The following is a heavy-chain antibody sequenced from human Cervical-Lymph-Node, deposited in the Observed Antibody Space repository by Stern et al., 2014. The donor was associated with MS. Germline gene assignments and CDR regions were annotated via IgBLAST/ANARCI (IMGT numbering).Heavy chain of an antibody. J-gene: IGHJ4*02. Sequence: QVQLVESGSELKKPGASVKVSCKASGYTFTRNAMNWVRQAPGQRLEWMGWINTNTGNTTYAQGFTGRFAFSLETSVSTAYLQISSLKAEDTAIYYCARVKPAAILDYWGQGTLVTVSS. CDR3: ARVKPAAILDY. D-gene: IGHD2-2*01. CDR2: INTNTGNT. CDR1: GYTFTRNA. V-gene: IGHV7-4-1*02.